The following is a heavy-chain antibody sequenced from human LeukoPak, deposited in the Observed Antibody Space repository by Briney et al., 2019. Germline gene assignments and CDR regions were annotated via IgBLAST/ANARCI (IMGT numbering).Heavy chain of an antibody. CDR2: ISGSGGST. V-gene: IGHV3-23*01. Sequence: GGSLRLSCATSGFTFSSYAMSWVRQAPGKGLEWVPAISGSGGSTYYADSVKGRFTISRDNSKNTLYLQMNSLRAEDTAVYYCARGGILVYYYYGMDVWGKGTTVTVSS. J-gene: IGHJ6*04. D-gene: IGHD1-14*01. CDR1: GFTFSSYA. CDR3: ARGGILVYYYYGMDV.